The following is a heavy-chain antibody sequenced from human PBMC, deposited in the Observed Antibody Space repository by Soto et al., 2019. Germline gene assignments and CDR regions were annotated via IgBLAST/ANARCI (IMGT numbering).Heavy chain of an antibody. Sequence: ASVKVSCKASGYTFTGYYMHWVRQAPGQGLEWMGWINPNSGGTNYAQKFQGWVTMTRDTSISTAYMELSRLRSDDTAVYYCARDLEYYDSRGLHDISGRGTMVTVSS. J-gene: IGHJ3*02. CDR1: GYTFTGYY. D-gene: IGHD3-22*01. CDR3: ARDLEYYDSRGLHDI. V-gene: IGHV1-2*04. CDR2: INPNSGGT.